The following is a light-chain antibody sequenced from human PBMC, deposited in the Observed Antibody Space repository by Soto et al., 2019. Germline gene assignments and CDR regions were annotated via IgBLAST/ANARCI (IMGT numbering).Light chain of an antibody. J-gene: IGKJ3*01. CDR1: QSISNY. Sequence: DIQMTQSPSSLTASVGDTITITCRASQSISNYLNWYQQKPGKAPKLLIYAASSLHGGVPSRFSGSGSGTDFSLTINNLQPEDFATYVCQETYSQPFTFGPGTKVD. CDR3: QETYSQPFT. CDR2: AAS. V-gene: IGKV1-39*01.